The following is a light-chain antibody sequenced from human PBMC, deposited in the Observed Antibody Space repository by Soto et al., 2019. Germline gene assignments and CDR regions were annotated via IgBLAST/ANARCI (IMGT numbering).Light chain of an antibody. V-gene: IGKV3-20*01. CDR1: QSVSSSY. Sequence: PGTLSLSPGERATLSCRASQSVSSSYLAWYQQKPGQAPRLLIYGASSRATGIPDRFSGSGSGTDFTLTISRLEPEDFAVYYCQQYGSSPPITFGQGTRLEIK. CDR3: QQYGSSPPIT. J-gene: IGKJ5*01. CDR2: GAS.